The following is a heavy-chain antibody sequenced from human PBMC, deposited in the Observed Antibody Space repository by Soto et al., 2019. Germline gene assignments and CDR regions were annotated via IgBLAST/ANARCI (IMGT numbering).Heavy chain of an antibody. V-gene: IGHV1-8*01. CDR1: GYTFTSYD. CDR2: MNPNSGNT. D-gene: IGHD5-12*01. J-gene: IGHJ6*03. Sequence: QVQLVQSGAEVKKPGASVKVSCKASGYTFTSYDINWVRQATGQGLEWMGWMNPNSGNTGYAQKFQGRVTMTRNTSISTAYMELSSLRSEDTAVYYCARVSTGGRGYRTYYYYMDVWGKGTTVTVSS. CDR3: ARVSTGGRGYRTYYYYMDV.